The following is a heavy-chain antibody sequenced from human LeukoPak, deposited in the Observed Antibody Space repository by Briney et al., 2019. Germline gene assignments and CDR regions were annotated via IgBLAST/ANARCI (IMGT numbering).Heavy chain of an antibody. V-gene: IGHV3-30*18. D-gene: IGHD5-18*01. CDR3: AKAAGRGYNYGDYFDY. J-gene: IGHJ4*02. CDR1: GFTFSSYG. CDR2: ISYDGSNK. Sequence: GGSLRLSCAASGFTFSSYGMHWVRQAPGKGLEWVAVISYDGSNKYYADSVKGRFTISRDNSKNTLYVQMNSLRAADTAVYYCAKAAGRGYNYGDYFDYWGQGTLVTVSS.